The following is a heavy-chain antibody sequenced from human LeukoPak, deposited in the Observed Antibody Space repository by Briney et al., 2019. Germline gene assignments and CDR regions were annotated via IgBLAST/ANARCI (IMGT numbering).Heavy chain of an antibody. CDR1: GGSISSYC. D-gene: IGHD5-12*01. J-gene: IGHJ4*02. CDR2: IYPSGST. Sequence: SETLSLTCSVSGGSISSYCWSWIRQPAGKGLEWIGRIYPSGSTNYNPSLKSRVTITIDKSKNQFSLRLTSVTAADPAVYYCARDRSGYSEYYFDCWGQGTLVSVSS. CDR3: ARDRSGYSEYYFDC. V-gene: IGHV4-4*07.